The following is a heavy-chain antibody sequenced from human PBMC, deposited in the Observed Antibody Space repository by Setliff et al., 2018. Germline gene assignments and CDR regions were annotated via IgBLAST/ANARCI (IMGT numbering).Heavy chain of an antibody. V-gene: IGHV4-61*05. D-gene: IGHD6-19*01. J-gene: IGHJ4*02. Sequence: SETLSLTCTISGDSISDISYYWGFIRQSPGKGLEWIGYIYTSGGTNYNPSLKSRVTISVDMSKNQFSLKLSSVIAADTAVYYCARGVSSVSWTPRYWGRGILVTVSS. CDR3: ARGVSSVSWTPRY. CDR2: IYTSGGT. CDR1: GDSISDISYY.